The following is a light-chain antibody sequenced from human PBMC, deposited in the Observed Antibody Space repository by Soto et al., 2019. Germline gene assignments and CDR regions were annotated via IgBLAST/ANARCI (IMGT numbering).Light chain of an antibody. CDR3: QQYNNWPPLT. CDR2: DAS. V-gene: IGKV3-15*01. CDR1: QFIGSN. J-gene: IGKJ4*01. Sequence: MTQSPVTLSVSPGERATLSCRASQFIGSNLAWYQQKPAQPPRLLIYDASTRATGIPARFSGSGSGKELTITISSLQSEDFAVYYCQQYNNWPPLTFGGGTKVDIK.